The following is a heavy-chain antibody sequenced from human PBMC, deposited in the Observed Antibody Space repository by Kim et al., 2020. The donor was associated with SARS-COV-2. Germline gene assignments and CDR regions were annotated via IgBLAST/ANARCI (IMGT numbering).Heavy chain of an antibody. D-gene: IGHD4-17*01. CDR3: ARGDGDYAQFELDY. J-gene: IGHJ4*02. CDR2: IIPIFGTA. Sequence: SVKVSCKASGGTFSSYAISWVRQAPGQGLEWMGGIIPIFGTANYAQKFQGRVTITADESTSTAYMELSSLRSEDTAVYYCARGDGDYAQFELDYWGQGTLVTVSS. CDR1: GGTFSSYA. V-gene: IGHV1-69*13.